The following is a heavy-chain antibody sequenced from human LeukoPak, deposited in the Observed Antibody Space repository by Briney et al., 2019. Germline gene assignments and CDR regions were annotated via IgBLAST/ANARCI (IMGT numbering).Heavy chain of an antibody. CDR3: AKDIFGYSSSRAIDY. CDR2: LAWNSGSV. Sequence: GGSLRLSCAASGFTFDDYAMHWVRQAPGKGLEWVSGLAWNSGSVAYADSVKGRFTISRDSAKNSLYLQMNSLRAEDTALYYCAKDIFGYSSSRAIDYWGQGTLVTVSS. CDR1: GFTFDDYA. D-gene: IGHD6-13*01. J-gene: IGHJ4*02. V-gene: IGHV3-9*01.